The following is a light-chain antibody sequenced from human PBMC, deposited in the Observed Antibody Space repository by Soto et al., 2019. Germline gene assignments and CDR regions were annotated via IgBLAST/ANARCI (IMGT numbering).Light chain of an antibody. Sequence: QSVLTQPPSVSAAPGQKVTISCSGSSSNIGIDNVSWYQTLPGTAPKLLIYDNNKRPSGIPDRFSGSKSGTSATLGITGLQTGDEADYYCGTWDSTLNVWVFGRGTKLTVL. CDR1: SSNIGIDN. CDR3: GTWDSTLNVWV. J-gene: IGLJ3*02. CDR2: DNN. V-gene: IGLV1-51*01.